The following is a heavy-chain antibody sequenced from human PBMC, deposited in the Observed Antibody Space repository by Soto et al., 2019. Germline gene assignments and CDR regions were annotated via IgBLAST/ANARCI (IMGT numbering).Heavy chain of an antibody. CDR3: ATQPPHFEVYYTSYFFDN. CDR1: GSSLNNVW. Sequence: GGSLRLSCAVAGSSLNNVWMSWVRQAPGKGMEWVGRIKSKSDGGTTDYSAPVKGRFTISRDDSKNTLDLQMNSLKSEDTAVYYCATQPPHFEVYYTSYFFDNWGQGTQVTVSS. D-gene: IGHD3-10*01. V-gene: IGHV3-15*01. CDR2: IKSKSDGGTT. J-gene: IGHJ4*02.